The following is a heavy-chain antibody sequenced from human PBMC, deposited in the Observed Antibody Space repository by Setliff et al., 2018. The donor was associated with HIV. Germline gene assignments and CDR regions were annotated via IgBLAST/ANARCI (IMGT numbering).Heavy chain of an antibody. V-gene: IGHV4-4*08. Sequence: PSETLSLTCTVSGGSISNYYWSWIRQPPGKGLEWIGYIYTSVSTDYNPSLKSRVTISVDTSKNQFSRKLSSVTAADTAVYYCARGGVLRYFDWAYWGQGTLVTVS. J-gene: IGHJ4*02. CDR1: GGSISNYY. D-gene: IGHD3-9*01. CDR3: ARGGVLRYFDWAY. CDR2: IYTSVST.